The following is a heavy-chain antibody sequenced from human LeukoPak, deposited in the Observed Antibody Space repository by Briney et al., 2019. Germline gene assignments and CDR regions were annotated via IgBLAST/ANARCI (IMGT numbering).Heavy chain of an antibody. V-gene: IGHV5-51*01. Sequence: GESLKISCKGSGYTFTNYWIGWVRQMSGKGLEWMGIIYPGDSDTAYSPSFQGQVTISADMSVSTAYLQWSGLEASDTAMYYCARQFTSSSGLDYWGQGTLVTVSS. D-gene: IGHD6-6*01. CDR1: GYTFTNYW. CDR3: ARQFTSSSGLDY. CDR2: IYPGDSDT. J-gene: IGHJ4*02.